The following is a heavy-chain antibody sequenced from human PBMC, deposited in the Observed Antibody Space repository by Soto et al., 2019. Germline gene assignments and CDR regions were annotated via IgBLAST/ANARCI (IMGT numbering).Heavy chain of an antibody. J-gene: IGHJ1*01. V-gene: IGHV3-74*01. CDR1: GFTFSSYW. CDR3: ARLPNKSPQN. CDR2: ISNDGSST. Sequence: EVQLVESGGGLVQPGGSLRLSCVASGFTFSSYWMHWVRQAPGKGLVWVSSISNDGSSTSYADPVKGRFTIARDNAKNTLYLQMNSLRAEDTAVSYCARLPNKSPQNWGQGTLVIVSP.